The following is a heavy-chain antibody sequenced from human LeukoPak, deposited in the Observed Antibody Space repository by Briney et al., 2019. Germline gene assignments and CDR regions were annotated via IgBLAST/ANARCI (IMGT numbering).Heavy chain of an antibody. CDR1: GGSTSSSNYH. V-gene: IGHV4-39*01. D-gene: IGHD3-22*01. CDR3: ARHQRDSSGYHYFDY. Sequence: PSETLSLTCTVSGGSTSSSNYHWGWIRQPPGKGLEWIGSIYYSGNTYYNPSLKSRVTISVDTSKSQFSLRLSSVTAADTAVYYCARHQRDSSGYHYFDYWGKGTLVTVSS. CDR2: IYYSGNT. J-gene: IGHJ4*02.